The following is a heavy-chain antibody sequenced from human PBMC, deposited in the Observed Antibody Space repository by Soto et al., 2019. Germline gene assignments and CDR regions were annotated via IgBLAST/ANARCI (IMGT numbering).Heavy chain of an antibody. CDR2: IYYSGST. Sequence: SETLSLTCTVSGSSISSYYWSWIRQPPGKGLEWIGYIYYSGSTNYNPSLKSRVTISVDTSKNQFSLKLSSVTAADTAVYYCAREWRAFDIWGQGTMVTVSS. J-gene: IGHJ3*02. CDR3: AREWRAFDI. D-gene: IGHD3-3*01. CDR1: GSSISSYY. V-gene: IGHV4-59*01.